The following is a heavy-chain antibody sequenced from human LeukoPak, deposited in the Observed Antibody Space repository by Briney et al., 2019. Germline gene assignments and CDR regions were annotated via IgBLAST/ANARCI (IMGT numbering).Heavy chain of an antibody. CDR3: ARENAWWLAPYYYYGMDV. D-gene: IGHD6-19*01. J-gene: IGHJ6*02. V-gene: IGHV1-18*01. Sequence: GASVKVSCKASGYTFTSYGISWVRQAPGQGLEWMGWISAYNGNTNYAQKLQGRVTMTTDTSTSTAYMELRSLRSDDTAVYYCARENAWWLAPYYYYGMDVWGQGTTVTVSS. CDR1: GYTFTSYG. CDR2: ISAYNGNT.